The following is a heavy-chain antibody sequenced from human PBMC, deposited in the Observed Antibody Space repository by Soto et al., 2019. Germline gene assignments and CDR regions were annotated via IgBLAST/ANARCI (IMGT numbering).Heavy chain of an antibody. CDR2: ISYDGSNK. V-gene: IGHV3-30*18. J-gene: IGHJ6*02. Sequence: QVQLVESGGGVVQPGRSLRLSCAASGFTFSSYGMHWVRQAPGKGLEWVAVISYDGSNKYYADSVKGRFTISRDNSKNPLYLQMNSLRAEDTAVYYCAKDGGYGDFYGTDVWGQGTTVTVSS. CDR1: GFTFSSYG. D-gene: IGHD4-17*01. CDR3: AKDGGYGDFYGTDV.